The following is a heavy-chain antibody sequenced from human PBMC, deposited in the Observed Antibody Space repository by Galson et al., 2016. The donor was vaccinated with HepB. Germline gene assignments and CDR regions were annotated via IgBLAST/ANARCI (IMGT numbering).Heavy chain of an antibody. Sequence: QSGAEVKKPGESLKISCKTFGYSFTNYWIGWVRQMPGKGLEWMGIIYPGDSDTRYSPSFQGQVTISADRSISTAYRQWSSLKASDTAMYYCARQGDSGWSPLDSWGQGTLVTVSS. CDR1: GYSFTNYW. J-gene: IGHJ4*02. CDR3: ARQGDSGWSPLDS. V-gene: IGHV5-51*01. CDR2: IYPGDSDT. D-gene: IGHD6-19*01.